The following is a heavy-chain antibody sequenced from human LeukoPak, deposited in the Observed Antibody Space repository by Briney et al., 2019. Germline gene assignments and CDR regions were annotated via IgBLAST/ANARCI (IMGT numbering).Heavy chain of an antibody. CDR1: GFTFSSYA. D-gene: IGHD4-17*01. CDR3: ARGSTTVTTKDWFDP. Sequence: GGSLRLSCAASGFTFSSYAMSWVRQAPGKGLEWVSAISGSGGSTYYADSVEGRFTISRDNAKNTLYLEMNSLRDDDTAVYYCARGSTTVTTKDWFDPWGQGTQVTVSS. CDR2: ISGSGGST. V-gene: IGHV3-23*01. J-gene: IGHJ5*02.